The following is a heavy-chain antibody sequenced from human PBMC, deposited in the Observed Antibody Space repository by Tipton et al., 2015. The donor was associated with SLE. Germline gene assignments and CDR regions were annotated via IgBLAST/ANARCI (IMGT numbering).Heavy chain of an antibody. CDR3: AKARYGTDPFDY. CDR2: IGGNGGSI. V-gene: IGHV3-23*01. CDR1: GFTFNNFV. D-gene: IGHD5-18*01. J-gene: IGHJ4*02. Sequence: SLRLSCAASGFTFNNFVMTWVRQAPGKGLEWISEIGGNGGSIHYADSVDGRFTMSRDNLRSTVSLQMNNLTVDDTAVYYCAKARYGTDPFDYWGQGTLVTVSS.